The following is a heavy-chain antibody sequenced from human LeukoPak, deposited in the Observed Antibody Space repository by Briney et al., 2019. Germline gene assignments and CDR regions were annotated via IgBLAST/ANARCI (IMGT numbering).Heavy chain of an antibody. V-gene: IGHV1-46*01. CDR2: IYSIGGST. J-gene: IGHJ6*02. CDR1: GFTSTTYY. Sequence: GASVKVSCKASGFTSTTYYLHWVRQAPGQGLEWMGTIYSIGGSTNYAQNFQGRVTMTRDTSTSTVYMELSNLRSEDTAVYYCLWSVIWFASNVWGQGTTVTVSS. D-gene: IGHD3-3*01. CDR3: LWSVIWFASNV.